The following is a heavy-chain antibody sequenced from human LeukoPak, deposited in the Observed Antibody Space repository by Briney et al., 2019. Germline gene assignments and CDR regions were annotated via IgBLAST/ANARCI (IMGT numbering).Heavy chain of an antibody. CDR3: ASSGSYYDAFDV. CDR1: GYTFTGYY. CDR2: INPNSGGT. Sequence: ASVKVSCKASGYTFTGYYMHWVRQAPGQGLEWMGWINPNSGGTNHAQKFQGRVTMTRDTSISTAYMELSRLRSDDTAVYYCASSGSYYDAFDVWGQGTMVTVSS. D-gene: IGHD1-26*01. V-gene: IGHV1-2*02. J-gene: IGHJ3*01.